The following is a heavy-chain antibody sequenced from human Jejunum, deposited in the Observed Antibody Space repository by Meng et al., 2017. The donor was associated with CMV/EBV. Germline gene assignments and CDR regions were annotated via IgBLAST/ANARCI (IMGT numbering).Heavy chain of an antibody. Sequence: ASVSPLSPYSMVCGLQAPWRGLEWVANINVHGSEPYYMGSVKGRFTISRDNAKNSLYLQMNSRRVEDTAVYYCARGGGNTRFDYWGQGTLVTVSS. J-gene: IGHJ4*02. CDR3: ARGGGNTRFDY. CDR2: INVHGSEP. CDR1: VSPLSPYS. D-gene: IGHD3-16*01. V-gene: IGHV3-7*01.